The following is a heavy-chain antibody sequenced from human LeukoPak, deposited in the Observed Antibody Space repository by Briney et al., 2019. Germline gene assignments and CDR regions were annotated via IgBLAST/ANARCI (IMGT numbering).Heavy chain of an antibody. CDR2: IYYSGST. V-gene: IGHV4-39*01. J-gene: IGHJ4*02. D-gene: IGHD4-11*01. CDR1: GGSISSSSYY. Sequence: PSGALSLTCTVSGGSISSSSYYWGWIRQPPGKGLEWIGSIYYSGSTYYNPSLKSRVTISVDTSKNQFSLKLSSVTAADTAVYYCARSTYGREEPDYWGQGTLVTVSS. CDR3: ARSTYGREEPDY.